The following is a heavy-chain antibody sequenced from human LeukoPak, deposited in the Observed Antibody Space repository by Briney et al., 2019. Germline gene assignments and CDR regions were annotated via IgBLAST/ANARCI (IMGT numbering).Heavy chain of an antibody. CDR2: INHSGST. V-gene: IGHV4-34*01. CDR3: ARDRLLEDRDYHYYYYMDV. Sequence: PSETLSLTCAVYGGSFSGYYWSWTRQPPGKGLEWIGEINHSGSTNYNPSLKSRVTISVDTSKNQFSLKLSSVTAADTAVYYCARDRLLEDRDYHYYYYMDVWGIGTTVTVSS. D-gene: IGHD1-1*01. J-gene: IGHJ6*03. CDR1: GGSFSGYY.